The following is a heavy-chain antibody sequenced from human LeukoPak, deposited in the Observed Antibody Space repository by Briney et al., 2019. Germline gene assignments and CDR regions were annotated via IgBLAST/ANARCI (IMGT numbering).Heavy chain of an antibody. CDR1: GFTFSSYA. CDR3: AREYCSGGSCYFAFDI. D-gene: IGHD2-15*01. CDR2: ISSNGGSA. Sequence: QPGGSLRLSCAASGFTFSSYAMHWVRQAPGKGLEYVSAISSNGGSAYYANSVKGRFTISRDNSKNPLYLQMGSLRAEDMAVYYCAREYCSGGSCYFAFDIWGQGTMVTASS. J-gene: IGHJ3*02. V-gene: IGHV3-64*01.